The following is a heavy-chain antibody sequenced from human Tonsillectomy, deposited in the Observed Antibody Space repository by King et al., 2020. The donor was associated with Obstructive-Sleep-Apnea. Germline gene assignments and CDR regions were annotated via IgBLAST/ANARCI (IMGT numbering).Heavy chain of an antibody. D-gene: IGHD5-18*01. V-gene: IGHV2-5*01. CDR2: IYWNYDK. CDR3: APNPGEGYSDTLGAWFDP. J-gene: IGHJ5*02. Sequence: ITLKESGPTLVKPTQTLTLTCSFSGFSLNTSGVGVGWIRQPPGKALEWLAFIYWNYDKRYSPSLKSRPTITKDTPKNQVVLTVTNLDPVDTATSYCAPNPGEGYSDTLGAWFDPWGQGTLVTVSS. CDR1: GFSLNTSGVG.